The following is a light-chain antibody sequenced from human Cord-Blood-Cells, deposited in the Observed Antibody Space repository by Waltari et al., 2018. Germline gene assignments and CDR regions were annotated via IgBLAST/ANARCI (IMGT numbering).Light chain of an antibody. Sequence: QSALTQPASVSGSPGQSITISCTGTSSDVGGYNYVSWYQQHPGKAPKLMIYDVSKRPSGVSYRFAGSKSGNTASLTISGLQAEDEADYYCSSYTSSSTYVFGTGTKVTVL. CDR1: SSDVGGYNY. CDR3: SSYTSSSTYV. CDR2: DVS. V-gene: IGLV2-14*01. J-gene: IGLJ1*01.